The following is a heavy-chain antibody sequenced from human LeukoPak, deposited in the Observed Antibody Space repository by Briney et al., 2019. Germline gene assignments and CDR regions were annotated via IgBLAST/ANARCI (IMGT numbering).Heavy chain of an antibody. CDR2: ISSSSGTI. V-gene: IGHV3-48*01. CDR1: GFTFSSYS. CDR3: AKDRLDSSGYYPLDY. Sequence: GGSLRLSCAASGFTFSSYSMNWVRQAPGKGLEWVSYISSSSGTIYYADSVKGRFTISRDNSKNTLYLQMNSLRAEDTAVYYCAKDRLDSSGYYPLDYWGQGTLVTVSS. D-gene: IGHD3-22*01. J-gene: IGHJ4*02.